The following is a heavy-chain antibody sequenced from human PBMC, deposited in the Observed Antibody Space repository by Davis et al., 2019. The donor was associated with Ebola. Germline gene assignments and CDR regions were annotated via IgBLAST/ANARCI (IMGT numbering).Heavy chain of an antibody. CDR1: GGSFSGYY. V-gene: IGHV4-34*01. CDR2: INQSGST. D-gene: IGHD5/OR15-5a*01. J-gene: IGHJ6*03. Sequence: SETLSLTCAVYGGSFSGYYWSWIRQPPGKGLEWIGEINQSGSTNYNPSLKSRVTISVDTSKNQFSLKLSSVTAADTAVYYCARVRLSVLSRYYHYMDVWGKGTTVTVSS. CDR3: ARVRLSVLSRYYHYMDV.